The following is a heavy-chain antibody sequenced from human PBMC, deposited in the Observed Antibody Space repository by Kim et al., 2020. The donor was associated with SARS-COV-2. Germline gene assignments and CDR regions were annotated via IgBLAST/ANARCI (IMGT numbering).Heavy chain of an antibody. J-gene: IGHJ4*02. CDR3: ATRSDFYYYDSAGYYGFDY. Sequence: GRFTISRDNSKNTLDLRMSSLRAEDTAVYYCATRSDFYYYDSAGYYGFDYWGQGTLVTVSS. V-gene: IGHV3-23*01. D-gene: IGHD3-22*01.